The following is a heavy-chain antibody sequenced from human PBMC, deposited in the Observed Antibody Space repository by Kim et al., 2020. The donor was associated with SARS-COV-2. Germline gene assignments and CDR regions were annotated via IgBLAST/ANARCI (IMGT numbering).Heavy chain of an antibody. J-gene: IGHJ4*02. Sequence: SETLSLTCTVSGGSISSYYWSWIRQPPGKGLEWIGYIYYSGSTNYNPSLKSRVTISVDTSKNQFSLKLSSVTAADTAVYYCARSPFRQWLVYFDYWGQGTLVTVSS. D-gene: IGHD6-19*01. V-gene: IGHV4-59*13. CDR3: ARSPFRQWLVYFDY. CDR2: IYYSGST. CDR1: GGSISSYY.